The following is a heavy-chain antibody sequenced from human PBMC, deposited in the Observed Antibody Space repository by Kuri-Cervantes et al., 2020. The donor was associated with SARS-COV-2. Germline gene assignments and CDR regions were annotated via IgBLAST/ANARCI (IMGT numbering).Heavy chain of an antibody. Sequence: SETLSLTCTVSGGSISSGGYHWSWIRQPPGKGLELIGYIYHSGSTYYNPSLKSRVTISVDTSKNQFSLKLSSVTAADTAVYYCARTQLGMNIDVWGKGTTVTVSS. J-gene: IGHJ6*03. CDR2: IYHSGST. D-gene: IGHD7-27*01. CDR1: GGSISSGGYH. V-gene: IGHV4-30-2*01. CDR3: ARTQLGMNIDV.